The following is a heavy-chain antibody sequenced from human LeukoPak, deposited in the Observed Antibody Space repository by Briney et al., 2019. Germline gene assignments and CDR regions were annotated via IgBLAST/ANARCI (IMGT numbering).Heavy chain of an antibody. J-gene: IGHJ4*02. Sequence: GASVKVSCKASGYTFTGYYMHWVRPAPGQGREWMGWINPNSGGTNYAQKFQGRVTMTRDTSISTAYMELSRLRSHDPAVYYCAREIDARGASFDYWGRGTLLTVSS. CDR1: GYTFTGYY. V-gene: IGHV1-2*02. CDR3: AREIDARGASFDY. CDR2: INPNSGGT. D-gene: IGHD1-26*01.